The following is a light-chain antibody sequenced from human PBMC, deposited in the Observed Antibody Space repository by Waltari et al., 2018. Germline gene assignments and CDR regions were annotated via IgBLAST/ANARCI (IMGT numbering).Light chain of an antibody. V-gene: IGKV3-11*01. CDR2: DAS. CDR3: QRRGHWPPGAT. J-gene: IGKJ3*01. Sequence: EIVLTQSPATLSLSPGERATLSCRASQSVSRYLAWYQQKPGQAPRLLIYDASNRATGLPARFSGSGSGTDFTLTVSSLEPEDFAVYYCQRRGHWPPGATFGPGTRVDIK. CDR1: QSVSRY.